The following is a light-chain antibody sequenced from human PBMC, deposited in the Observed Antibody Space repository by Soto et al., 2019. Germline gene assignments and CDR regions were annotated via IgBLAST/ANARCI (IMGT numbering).Light chain of an antibody. V-gene: IGKV1-5*01. J-gene: IGKJ1*01. Sequence: DIRVTQSPSTLSLSIGDRVTITCRASQIISSWLAWYQQKPGKAPRLLIYDASSLESGVPSRFSGSGSGTEFTLTISSLQPDDFATYYCQQYNRYCTSGQGTKADIK. CDR2: DAS. CDR1: QIISSW. CDR3: QQYNRYCT.